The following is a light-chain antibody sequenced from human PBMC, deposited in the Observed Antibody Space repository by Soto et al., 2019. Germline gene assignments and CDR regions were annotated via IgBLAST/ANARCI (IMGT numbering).Light chain of an antibody. CDR1: QSLRNNY. CDR3: QQFNNSPLT. V-gene: IGKV3-20*01. J-gene: IGKJ4*01. CDR2: STS. Sequence: EIVLTQSPGTLSLSPGERATLSCRASQSLRNNYLAWYQQKPGQTPRLLIHSTSSRATGIPDRFSGSGSGTDFTLTISRLEPEDFAVYYCQQFNNSPLTFGGGTKVEIK.